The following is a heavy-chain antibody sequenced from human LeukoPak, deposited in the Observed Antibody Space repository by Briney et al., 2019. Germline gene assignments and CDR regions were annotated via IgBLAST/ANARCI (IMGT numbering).Heavy chain of an antibody. CDR1: AFSYSDYY. CDR2: ISSSGSTI. J-gene: IGHJ6*03. D-gene: IGHD4-17*01. V-gene: IGHV3-11*04. CDR3: ARESGDPYYMDV. Sequence: GGSLRLSCAASAFSYSDYYMSWIRQAPGKGLEWVSYISSSGSTIYYADSVKGRFTISRDNAKNSLYLQMNSLRAEDTAVYYCARESGDPYYMDVWGKGTTVNVSS.